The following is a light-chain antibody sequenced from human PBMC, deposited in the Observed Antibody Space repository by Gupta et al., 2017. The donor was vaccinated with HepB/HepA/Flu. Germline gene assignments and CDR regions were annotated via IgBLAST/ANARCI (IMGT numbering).Light chain of an antibody. CDR2: AAS. Sequence: AIQMTQSPSSLSASVGDRVTITCRASQGIRDDLAWYQQKPGKPPKLLIYAASSVESGVPSRFSGSGSGTDFTLTSSSRQHEDFANYYWLQDYNYLTFGQGTKLEIK. J-gene: IGKJ2*01. V-gene: IGKV1-6*01. CDR1: QGIRDD. CDR3: LQDYNYLT.